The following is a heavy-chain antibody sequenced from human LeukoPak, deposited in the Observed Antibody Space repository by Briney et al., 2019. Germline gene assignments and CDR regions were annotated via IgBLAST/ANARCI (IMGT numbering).Heavy chain of an antibody. J-gene: IGHJ4*02. CDR3: ARGGWVRAMAIDY. Sequence: GGSLRLSCAASGFTVSSNYMSWVRQAPGKGLEWVSVIYSGGSTYYADSVKGRFTISRDNSKSTLYLQMNSLRAEDTAVYYCARGGWVRAMAIDYWGQGTLVTVSS. D-gene: IGHD5-18*01. V-gene: IGHV3-53*01. CDR1: GFTVSSNY. CDR2: IYSGGST.